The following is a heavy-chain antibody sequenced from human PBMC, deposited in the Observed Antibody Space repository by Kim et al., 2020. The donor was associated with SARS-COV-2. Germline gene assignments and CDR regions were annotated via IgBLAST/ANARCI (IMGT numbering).Heavy chain of an antibody. CDR1: GGSISSYY. J-gene: IGHJ5*02. CDR3: ARAPHRMAARPFWFDP. CDR2: IYYSGST. D-gene: IGHD6-6*01. Sequence: SETLSLTCTVSGGSISSYYWSWIRQPPGKGLEWIGYIYYSGSTNYNPSLKSRVTISVDTSKNQFSLKLSSVTAADTAVYYCARAPHRMAARPFWFDPWGQGTLVTVPS. V-gene: IGHV4-59*01.